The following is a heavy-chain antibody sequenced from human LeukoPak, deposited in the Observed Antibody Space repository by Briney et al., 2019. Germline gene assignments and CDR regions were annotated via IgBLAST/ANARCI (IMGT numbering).Heavy chain of an antibody. CDR3: ARDGINDRCVGDCTGGGSDY. CDR2: ISSGSSTI. J-gene: IGHJ4*02. Sequence: GGSLRLSCAASGFTFSSYSMNWVRQAPGQGLEWVSYISSGSSTIYYADSVKGRFTMSRDNAKNSLYLQMNSLRAEDTAVYYCARDGINDRCVGDCTGGGSDYWGQGTLVTVSS. V-gene: IGHV3-48*01. D-gene: IGHD2-8*02. CDR1: GFTFSSYS.